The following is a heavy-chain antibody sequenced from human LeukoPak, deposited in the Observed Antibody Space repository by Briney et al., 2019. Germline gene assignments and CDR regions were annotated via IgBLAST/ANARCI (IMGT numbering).Heavy chain of an antibody. J-gene: IGHJ3*02. Sequence: SETLSLTCTVSGGSISTSNYYWGWIRQPPGKGLEWIGNIFYSGSTYYSPSLRSRVTITLDTSRNQFSLTLNSVTAADSAVYYPARCNCYGLLDIWGQGTMVTVSS. V-gene: IGHV4-39*07. CDR1: GGSISTSNYY. D-gene: IGHD3-10*01. CDR2: IFYSGST. CDR3: ARCNCYGLLDI.